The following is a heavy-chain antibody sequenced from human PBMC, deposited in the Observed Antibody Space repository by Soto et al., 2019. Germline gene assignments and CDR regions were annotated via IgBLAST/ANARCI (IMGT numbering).Heavy chain of an antibody. CDR2: IDPSAGST. CDR3: AKPQPADVSNYYFRCAMDV. CDR1: GYTFTRYY. Sequence: ASVKVSCKTSGYTFTRYYIHWVRQAPGQGLEWMGIIDPSAGSTTFAQKFQGRVTMTRDTSTSTVYMEVSSLGSEDTAVYYCAKPQPADVSNYYFRCAMDVWGQGXTVTVYS. V-gene: IGHV1-46*01. J-gene: IGHJ6*02. D-gene: IGHD2-2*01.